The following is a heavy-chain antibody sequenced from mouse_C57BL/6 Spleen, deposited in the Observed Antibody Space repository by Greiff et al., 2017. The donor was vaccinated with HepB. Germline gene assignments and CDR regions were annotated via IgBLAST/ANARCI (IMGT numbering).Heavy chain of an antibody. V-gene: IGHV1-74*01. D-gene: IGHD2-4*01. CDR1: GYTFTSYW. CDR3: GRYDYDRGFAY. Sequence: VKLQQPGAELVKPGASVKVSCKASGYTFTSYWMHWVKQRPGQGLEWIGRIHPSDSDTNYNQKFKGKATLTVDKSSSTAHMQLSSLTSEDSAVYYCGRYDYDRGFAYWGQGTLVTVSA. J-gene: IGHJ3*01. CDR2: IHPSDSDT.